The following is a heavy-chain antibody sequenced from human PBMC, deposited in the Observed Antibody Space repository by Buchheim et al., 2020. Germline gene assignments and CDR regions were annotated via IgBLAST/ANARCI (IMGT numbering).Heavy chain of an antibody. CDR1: GFTFSSYA. J-gene: IGHJ4*02. V-gene: IGHV3-23*01. Sequence: EVQLLESGGGLVQPGGSLRLSCSASGFTFSSYAMSWVRQAPGKGLEWVSAISGSGGSTYYADSVKGRFTISRDNPKNTLYLQMNSLRAEDTAVYYCAKDGGITIFGVPDRLFDYWGQGTL. D-gene: IGHD3-3*01. CDR2: ISGSGGST. CDR3: AKDGGITIFGVPDRLFDY.